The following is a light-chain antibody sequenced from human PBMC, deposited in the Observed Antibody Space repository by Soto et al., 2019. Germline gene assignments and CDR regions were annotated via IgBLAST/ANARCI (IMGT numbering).Light chain of an antibody. CDR3: AAWDDSLNGWV. V-gene: IGLV1-44*01. J-gene: IGLJ3*02. CDR2: GNN. CDR1: NSNIGSNT. Sequence: QSVLTQPPSASGTPGQTVAISCSRTNSNIGSNTVNWYQQFPGTAPTHLIYGNNQRPSGVPDRFSGSKSDTSASLAISGLLSEDESDYYCAAWDDSLNGWVFGGGTKLTVL.